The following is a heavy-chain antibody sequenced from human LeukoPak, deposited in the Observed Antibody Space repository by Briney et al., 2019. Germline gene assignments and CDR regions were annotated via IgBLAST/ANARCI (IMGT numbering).Heavy chain of an antibody. CDR1: GFTFGSYW. CDR2: INSDGSST. J-gene: IGHJ4*02. CDR3: ARRGGAAMVAPFDY. Sequence: GGSLRLSCAASGFTFGSYWMHWVRQAPGKGLVWVSRINSDGSSTSYADSVKGRFTISRDNAKNTLYLQMNSLRAEDTAVYYCARRGGAAMVAPFDYWGQGTLVTVSS. V-gene: IGHV3-74*01. D-gene: IGHD5-18*01.